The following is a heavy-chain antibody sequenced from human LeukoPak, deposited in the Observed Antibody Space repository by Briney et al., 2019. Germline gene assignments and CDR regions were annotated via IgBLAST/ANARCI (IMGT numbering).Heavy chain of an antibody. J-gene: IGHJ6*02. CDR3: ARVRANHGHYYHYGMDV. CDR1: GDSVSSSSAG. V-gene: IGHV6-1*01. CDR2: TYYRSKWYN. D-gene: IGHD1-14*01. Sequence: LSQTLSLTCAISGDSVSSSSAGWNWIRQSPSRGLEWLGRTYYRSKWYNDYAVSVSSRITINPDISRNQFSLQLNSVTPEDTAVYYCARVRANHGHYYHYGMDVWGQGTTVIVSS.